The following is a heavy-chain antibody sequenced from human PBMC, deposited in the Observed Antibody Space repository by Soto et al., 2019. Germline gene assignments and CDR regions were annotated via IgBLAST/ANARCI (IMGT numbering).Heavy chain of an antibody. V-gene: IGHV3-30*18. CDR1: GFTFSGSA. D-gene: IGHD1-26*01. CDR2: ISYDGNSK. J-gene: IGHJ4*02. Sequence: QVQLVESGGGVVQPGRSLRLACAASGFTFSGSAIFWVRQAPDKGLEWVATISYDGNSKYYGDSVKGRFSISRDNSKNTLYLQINNLRLEDTAVYYCVKDLVGDTAYWGQGTLVTVSS. CDR3: VKDLVGDTAY.